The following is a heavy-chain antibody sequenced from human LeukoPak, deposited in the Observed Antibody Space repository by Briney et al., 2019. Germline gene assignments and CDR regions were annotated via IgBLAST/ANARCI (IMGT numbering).Heavy chain of an antibody. CDR3: ARSDYDFWSGPEY. V-gene: IGHV3-74*01. Sequence: SGGSLRLSCAASGFTFSSYWMHWVRQGPGKGLVWVSRINSDGSSTSYADSVKGRFTISRDNAKNTLYLQMNSLRAEDTAVYYCARSDYDFWSGPEYWGQGTLVTVSS. CDR2: INSDGSST. D-gene: IGHD3-3*01. CDR1: GFTFSSYW. J-gene: IGHJ4*02.